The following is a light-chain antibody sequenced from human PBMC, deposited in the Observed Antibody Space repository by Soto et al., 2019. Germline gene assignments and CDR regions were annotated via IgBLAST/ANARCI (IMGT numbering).Light chain of an antibody. J-gene: IGLJ1*01. CDR2: DVS. CDR1: SSDVGGYNY. Sequence: QSVLTQPASVSGSPGQSITISCTGTSSDVGGYNYVSWYQQHPGKAPKLMIYDVSNRPSGVSNRFSGSKSGNTASLTISGLQAEDEADYYCSSYTSSSSLWVVGTGTKLTVL. V-gene: IGLV2-14*01. CDR3: SSYTSSSSLWV.